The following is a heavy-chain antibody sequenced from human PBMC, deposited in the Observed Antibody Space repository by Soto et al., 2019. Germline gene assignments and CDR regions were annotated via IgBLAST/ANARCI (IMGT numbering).Heavy chain of an antibody. CDR1: GGPFSGYY. D-gene: IGHD6-13*01. Sequence: SETLSLTCAVYGGPFSGYYWSWIRQPPGKGLEWIGEITRGGYTNYNPSLKSRVTISVDTSNEQFSLSLTSVTAADTAVYFCVRALAAVQEWGQGTLVTVSS. CDR3: VRALAAVQE. CDR2: ITRGGYT. J-gene: IGHJ4*02. V-gene: IGHV4-34*01.